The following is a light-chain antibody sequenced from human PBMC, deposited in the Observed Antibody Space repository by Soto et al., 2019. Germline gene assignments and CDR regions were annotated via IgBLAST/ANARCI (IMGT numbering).Light chain of an antibody. CDR2: GAS. Sequence: DIVLTQSPGTLSLSPGERATLSCRASQSVRSSYLAWYQQKPGQAPRLLIYGASTRATGIPARFSGSGSGTEFTLTINSLQSEDFAVYYCQQYNNWWTFGQGTKVDIK. CDR1: QSVRSSY. V-gene: IGKV3-15*01. CDR3: QQYNNWWT. J-gene: IGKJ1*01.